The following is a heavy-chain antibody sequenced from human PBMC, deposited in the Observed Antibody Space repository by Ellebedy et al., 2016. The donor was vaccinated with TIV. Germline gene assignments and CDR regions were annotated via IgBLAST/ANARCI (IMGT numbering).Heavy chain of an antibody. D-gene: IGHD2-2*01. Sequence: AASVKVSCKASGYTFSGFYIHWVRQAPGQGLQWMGWINPKSGDTLYAQEFQGRVTMTRDTSSSTAYMELSRLRSDDTAIYYCATYFGSPACYRTRWGMDVWGQGTTVTASS. CDR2: INPKSGDT. V-gene: IGHV1-2*02. CDR3: ATYFGSPACYRTRWGMDV. J-gene: IGHJ6*02. CDR1: GYTFSGFY.